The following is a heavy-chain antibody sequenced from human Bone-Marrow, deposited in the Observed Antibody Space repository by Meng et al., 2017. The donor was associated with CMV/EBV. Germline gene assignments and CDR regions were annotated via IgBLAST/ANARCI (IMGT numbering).Heavy chain of an antibody. V-gene: IGHV1-2*02. CDR1: GYTFTGYY. D-gene: IGHD6-19*01. CDR2: INPNSGGT. J-gene: IGHJ4*02. Sequence: QLQLVQVGAEVTKPGASVKVSCKASGYTFTGYYMHWVRQAPGQGLEWMGWINPNSGGTNYAQKFQGRVTMTRDTSISTAYMELSRLRSDDTAVYYCARDKVASSGWYDYWGQGTLVTVSS. CDR3: ARDKVASSGWYDY.